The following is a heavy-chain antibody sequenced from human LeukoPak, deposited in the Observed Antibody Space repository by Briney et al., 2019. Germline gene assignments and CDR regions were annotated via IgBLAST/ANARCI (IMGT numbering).Heavy chain of an antibody. CDR3: ARYGVGTGMAWFDP. Sequence: SETLSLTCAVSGGSISSYYWSWIRQPAGKGLEWIGRIYTTGTTNYNPNYMPSPKSRSTMSVDTSKNQFSLKLSSVTAADTAVYYWARYGVGTGMAWFDPWGQGTLVTVAS. V-gene: IGHV4-59*10. CDR1: GGSISSYY. J-gene: IGHJ5*02. D-gene: IGHD1-14*01. CDR2: IYTTGTT.